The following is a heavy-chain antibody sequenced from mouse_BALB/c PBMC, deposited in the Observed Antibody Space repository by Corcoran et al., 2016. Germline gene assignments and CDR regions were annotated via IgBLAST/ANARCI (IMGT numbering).Heavy chain of an antibody. J-gene: IGHJ4*01. Sequence: QIQLVQSGAELKKPGETVKISCKASGYTFTNYGMNWVKQAPGKGLKWMGWINTYTGEPTYADDFKGRFAFSLETSASTAYLQINNLKNEDTATYFCARGYGSPMDYWGQRTSVTVSS. D-gene: IGHD1-1*01. V-gene: IGHV9-3-1*01. CDR3: ARGYGSPMDY. CDR1: GYTFTNYG. CDR2: INTYTGEP.